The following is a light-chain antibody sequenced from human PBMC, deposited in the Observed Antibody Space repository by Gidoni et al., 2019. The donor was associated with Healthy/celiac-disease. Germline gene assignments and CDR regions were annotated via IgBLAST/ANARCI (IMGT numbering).Light chain of an antibody. CDR3: QQSYSTPYS. CDR2: AAS. J-gene: IGKJ2*03. CDR1: QSISSY. V-gene: IGKV1-39*01. Sequence: DRVTITCRASQSISSYLNWYQQKPGKAPKLLIYAASSLQSGVPSRSSGSGSGTDFTLTISSLQPEDFATYYCQQSYSTPYSFGQGTKLEIK.